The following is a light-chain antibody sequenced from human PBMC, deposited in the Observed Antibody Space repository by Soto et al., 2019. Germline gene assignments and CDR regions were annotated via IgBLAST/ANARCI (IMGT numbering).Light chain of an antibody. Sequence: EIVLTQSPATLSLSPGERXXLXCRASRSIGTYLAWYQQKPGQAPRLLMYGASNRATGIPARFSGSGSATDFTLTIXXXEXXXXXXXXXXXXXXXPFTFGPGTKVDIK. CDR1: RSIGTY. CDR3: XXXXXXPFT. J-gene: IGKJ3*01. CDR2: GAS. V-gene: IGKV3-11*01.